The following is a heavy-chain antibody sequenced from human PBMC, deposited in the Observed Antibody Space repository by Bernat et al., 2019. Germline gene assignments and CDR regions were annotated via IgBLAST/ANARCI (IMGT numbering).Heavy chain of an antibody. J-gene: IGHJ4*02. CDR3: AEGYYDFWSGYYGGGYFDY. Sequence: QLQLQESGPGLVKPSETLSLTCTVSGGSISSSSYYWGWIRQPPGKGLEWIGSIYYSGSTYYNPSLKSRVTISVETSKNQFFLKVSSVAGAEKAVYYCAEGYYDFWSGYYGGGYFDYWGQGTLVTVSS. V-gene: IGHV4-39*01. D-gene: IGHD3-3*01. CDR2: IYYSGST. CDR1: GGSISSSSYY.